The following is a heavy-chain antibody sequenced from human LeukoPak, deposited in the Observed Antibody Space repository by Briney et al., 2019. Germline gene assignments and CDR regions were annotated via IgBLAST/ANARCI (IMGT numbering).Heavy chain of an antibody. D-gene: IGHD3-10*01. J-gene: IGHJ4*02. V-gene: IGHV1-69*13. CDR3: ARAGDPIGKVRGDIWYFDY. Sequence: GASVKVSCKASGGTFSSYAISWVRQAPGQGLEWMGGIIPIFGTANYAQKFQGRVTITADESTSTAYMELSSLRSEDTAVYYCARAGDPIGKVRGDIWYFDYWGQGTLVTVSS. CDR2: IIPIFGTA. CDR1: GGTFSSYA.